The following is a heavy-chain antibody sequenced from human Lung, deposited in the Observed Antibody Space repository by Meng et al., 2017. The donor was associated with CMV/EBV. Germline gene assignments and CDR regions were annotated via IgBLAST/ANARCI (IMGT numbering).Heavy chain of an antibody. CDR2: TFYRSKWSN. CDR3: ARGVAESLGWEMGY. D-gene: IGHD1-26*01. V-gene: IGHV6-1*01. Sequence: HAQITQSGPGRVKPSHTLSLTCAISRDSVSSNSAAWNWIRQSPSRGLEWLGRTFYRSKWSNEYAVSVKSRITINPDTSKNQFFLQLNSVTPEDTAVYYCARGVAESLGWEMGYWGQGTLVTVSS. J-gene: IGHJ4*02. CDR1: RDSVSSNSAA.